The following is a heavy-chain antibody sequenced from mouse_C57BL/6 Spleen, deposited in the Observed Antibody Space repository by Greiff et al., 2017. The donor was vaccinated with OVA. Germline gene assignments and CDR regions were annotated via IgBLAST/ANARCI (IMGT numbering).Heavy chain of an antibody. J-gene: IGHJ2*01. CDR2: IDPSDSYT. Sequence: VQLQQPGAELVKPGASVKLSCKASGYTFTSYWMQWVKQRPGQGLEWIGEIDPSDSYTNYNQKFKGKATLTVDTSSSTAYMQLSSLTSEDSAVYYCARYPSNFHFDYWGQGTTLTVSS. CDR3: ARYPSNFHFDY. V-gene: IGHV1-50*01. CDR1: GYTFTSYW. D-gene: IGHD2-5*01.